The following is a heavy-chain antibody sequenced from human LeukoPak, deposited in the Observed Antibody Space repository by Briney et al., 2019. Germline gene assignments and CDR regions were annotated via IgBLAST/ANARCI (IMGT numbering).Heavy chain of an antibody. CDR2: MNPNSGNT. CDR3: ARAGKRYCSGGSCDNWFDP. V-gene: IGHV1-8*03. Sequence: ASVKVSCKASGYTFTSYDINWVRQATGQGLEWMGWMNPNSGNTGYAQKFQGRVTITRDTSINTAYMELSSLRSEDTAVYYCARAGKRYCSGGSCDNWFDPWGQGTLVTASS. CDR1: GYTFTSYD. D-gene: IGHD2-15*01. J-gene: IGHJ5*02.